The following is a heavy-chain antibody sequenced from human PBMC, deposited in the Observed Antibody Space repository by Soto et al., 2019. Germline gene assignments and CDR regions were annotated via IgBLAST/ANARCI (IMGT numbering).Heavy chain of an antibody. CDR1: GFSFSSYS. CDR3: ARHTTNLYQIDY. D-gene: IGHD2-2*01. V-gene: IGHV3-21*02. Sequence: EVQLVESGGGLVKPGGSLRLSCAASGFSFSSYSMNWVRQAPGEGLEWVSSIGSSSTYIYYADSVKGRFTISIDNAKNSQYLQMNSLRAEDTAVYYCARHTTNLYQIDYWGQGTLVTVSA. J-gene: IGHJ4*02. CDR2: IGSSSTYI.